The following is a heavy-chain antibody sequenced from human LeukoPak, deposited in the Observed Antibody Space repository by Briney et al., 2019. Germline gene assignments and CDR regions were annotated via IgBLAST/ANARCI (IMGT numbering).Heavy chain of an antibody. CDR3: ARARTYSSGWSIYYGMDV. D-gene: IGHD6-19*01. V-gene: IGHV3-23*01. J-gene: IGHJ6*02. CDR2: ISGSATGYMT. CDR1: GFTFNTYG. Sequence: GGSLRLSCAASGFTFNTYGMSWVRHSPGKGLEWVSAISGSATGYMTNYADSVKGRFTISRDNDKNTLYLQMSSLRVEDTAVYYCARARTYSSGWSIYYGMDVWGQGTTVTVSS.